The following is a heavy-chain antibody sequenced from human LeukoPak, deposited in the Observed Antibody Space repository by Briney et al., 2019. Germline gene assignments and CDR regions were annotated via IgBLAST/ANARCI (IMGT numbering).Heavy chain of an antibody. CDR1: GYTFTSYD. Sequence: ASVKVSCKASGYTFTSYDINWVRQATGQGLELMGWMNPNSGNTGYAQKFQGRVTMTRNTSISTAYMELSSLRSEDTAVYYCARLKTAAGKNEGIDPWGQGTLVTVSS. CDR2: MNPNSGNT. J-gene: IGHJ5*02. CDR3: ARLKTAAGKNEGIDP. D-gene: IGHD6-13*01. V-gene: IGHV1-8*01.